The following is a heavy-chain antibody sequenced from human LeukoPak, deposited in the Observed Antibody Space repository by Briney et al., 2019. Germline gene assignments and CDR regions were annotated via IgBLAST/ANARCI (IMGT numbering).Heavy chain of an antibody. Sequence: GGSPRLSCAASGFTVSSNYMSWVRQAPGKGLEWVSVIYSGGSTYYADSVKGRFTISRDNSKNTLYLQMNSLRAEDTAVYYCAKDADCSGGSCYSYYYGMDVWGQGTTVTVSS. V-gene: IGHV3-53*05. CDR3: AKDADCSGGSCYSYYYGMDV. CDR1: GFTVSSNY. CDR2: IYSGGST. D-gene: IGHD2-15*01. J-gene: IGHJ6*02.